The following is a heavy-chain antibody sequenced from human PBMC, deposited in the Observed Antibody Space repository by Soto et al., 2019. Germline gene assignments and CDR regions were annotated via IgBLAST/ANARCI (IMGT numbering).Heavy chain of an antibody. J-gene: IGHJ6*03. V-gene: IGHV4-34*01. CDR3: ASRLREGYMDV. Sequence: SETLSLTCAVYGGSFSGYYWNWVRQPPGKGLEWIGEIYHSGSTNYNPSLKSRVTISVDKSKNQFSLKLSSVTAADTAVYYCASRLREGYMDVWGKGTTVTVS. CDR1: GGSFSGYY. CDR2: IYHSGST. D-gene: IGHD1-26*01.